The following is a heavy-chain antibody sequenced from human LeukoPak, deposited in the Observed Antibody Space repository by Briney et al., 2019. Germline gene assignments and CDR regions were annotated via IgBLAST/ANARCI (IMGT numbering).Heavy chain of an antibody. V-gene: IGHV3-9*03. CDR3: AKVNSGSYHGLYYFDY. Sequence: GGSLRLSCAASGFTFDDYAMHWVWQAPGKGLEWVSGISWNSGSIGYADSVRGRFTISRDNAKNSLYLQMNSLRAEDMALYYCAKVNSGSYHGLYYFDYWGQGTLVTVSS. D-gene: IGHD1-26*01. CDR2: ISWNSGSI. J-gene: IGHJ4*02. CDR1: GFTFDDYA.